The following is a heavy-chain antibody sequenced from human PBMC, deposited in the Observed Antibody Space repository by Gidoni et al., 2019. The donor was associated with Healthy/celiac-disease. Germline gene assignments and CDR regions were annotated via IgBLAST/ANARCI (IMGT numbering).Heavy chain of an antibody. CDR3: VFDYYDSSGMGY. J-gene: IGHJ4*02. D-gene: IGHD3-22*01. Sequence: EVQLVESGGGLVQPGGSLRLSCAASGFPCSSYSMNWVRQAPGKGLEWVSYISSSSSTIYYADSVKGRFTISRDNAKNSLYLQMNSLRAEDTAVYYCVFDYYDSSGMGYWGQGTLVTVSS. V-gene: IGHV3-48*01. CDR2: ISSSSSTI. CDR1: GFPCSSYS.